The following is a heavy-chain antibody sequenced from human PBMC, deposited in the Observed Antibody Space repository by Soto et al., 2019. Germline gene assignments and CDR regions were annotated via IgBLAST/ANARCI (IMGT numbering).Heavy chain of an antibody. Sequence: GGSLRLSCAASGFTFSSYAMSWVRQAPGKGLEWVSAISGSGGSTYYADSVKGRFTISRDNSKNTLYLQMNSLRAEDTAVYYCTRDGYDFWSGYYTGYFDYWGQGTLVTASS. J-gene: IGHJ4*02. D-gene: IGHD3-3*01. CDR3: TRDGYDFWSGYYTGYFDY. V-gene: IGHV3-23*01. CDR2: ISGSGGST. CDR1: GFTFSSYA.